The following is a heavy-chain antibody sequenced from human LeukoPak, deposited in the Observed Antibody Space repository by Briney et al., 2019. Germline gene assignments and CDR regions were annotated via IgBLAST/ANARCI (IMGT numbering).Heavy chain of an antibody. CDR1: GFTFSSYA. Sequence: GGSLRLSCAASGFTFSSYAMSWVRQAPGKGLEWVSGISASDVSTYYADSVKGRFTISRDNSKNTLFLQMNSLRAEDTAVYYCAKRYYYDSSGYYDYWGQGTLVTVSS. V-gene: IGHV3-23*01. D-gene: IGHD3-22*01. J-gene: IGHJ4*02. CDR2: ISASDVST. CDR3: AKRYYYDSSGYYDY.